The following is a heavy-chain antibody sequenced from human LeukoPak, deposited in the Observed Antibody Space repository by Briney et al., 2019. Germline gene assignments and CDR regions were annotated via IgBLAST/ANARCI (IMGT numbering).Heavy chain of an antibody. V-gene: IGHV4-34*01. Sequence: SETLSLTCAVYGGSFSGYYWSWIRQPPGKGLEWIGEINHSGSTNYNPSLKSRVTISVDASKNQFSLKLSSVTAADTAVYYCARIGSGSADYWGQGTLVTVSS. CDR2: INHSGST. D-gene: IGHD3-10*01. J-gene: IGHJ4*02. CDR3: ARIGSGSADY. CDR1: GGSFSGYY.